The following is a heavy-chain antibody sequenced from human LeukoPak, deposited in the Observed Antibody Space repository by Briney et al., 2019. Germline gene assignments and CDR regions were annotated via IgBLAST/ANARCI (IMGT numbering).Heavy chain of an antibody. CDR3: ARQSPSSLRFSYYMDV. CDR2: INPNSGGT. Sequence: GASVKVSCKASGYTFTGYYMRWVRQAPGQGLEWMGWINPNSGGTNYAQKFQGRVTMTRDTSISTAYMELSRLRSDDTAVYYCARQSPSSLRFSYYMDVWGKGTTVTVSS. CDR1: GYTFTGYY. J-gene: IGHJ6*03. V-gene: IGHV1-2*02. D-gene: IGHD3-3*01.